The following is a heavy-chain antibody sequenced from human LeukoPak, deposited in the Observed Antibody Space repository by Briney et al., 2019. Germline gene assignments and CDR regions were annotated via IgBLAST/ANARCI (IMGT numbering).Heavy chain of an antibody. CDR3: AREGSSSSWDY. D-gene: IGHD6-13*01. Sequence: PSQTLSLTCTVSGGSISSYYWSWIRQPPGKGLEWIGYIYYSGSTNYNPSLKSRVTISVDTSKNQFSLKLSSVTAADAAVYYCAREGSSSSWDYWGQGTLVTVSS. CDR2: IYYSGST. CDR1: GGSISSYY. V-gene: IGHV4-59*01. J-gene: IGHJ4*02.